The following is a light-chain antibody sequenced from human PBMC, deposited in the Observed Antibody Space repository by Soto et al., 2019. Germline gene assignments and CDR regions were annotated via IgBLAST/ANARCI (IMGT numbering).Light chain of an antibody. CDR1: QTASSSH. CDR2: DAS. CDR3: QQYGRSPYA. Sequence: EIVLTQSPGALSLSPGERATLSCRASQTASSSHLAWYQQKPGQAPRLLIYDASSRATGISDRFSGSGSGTDFTLTISRLESEDFAVYYCQQYGRSPYAFGQGTKWIS. V-gene: IGKV3-20*01. J-gene: IGKJ2*01.